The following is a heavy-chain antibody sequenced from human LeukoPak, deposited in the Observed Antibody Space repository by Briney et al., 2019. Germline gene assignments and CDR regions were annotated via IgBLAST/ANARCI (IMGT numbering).Heavy chain of an antibody. Sequence: PGGSLRLSCAASGFTFSSSAMRRVRQAPGKGLEWVSSISSSGGSTYYADSVKGRFAVSRDNSKNTLYLQMNSLRAEDTAVYYCAKRTGTGSYYKSLDNWGQGTLVTVSS. CDR2: ISSSGGST. V-gene: IGHV3-23*01. D-gene: IGHD3-10*01. J-gene: IGHJ4*02. CDR1: GFTFSSSA. CDR3: AKRTGTGSYYKSLDN.